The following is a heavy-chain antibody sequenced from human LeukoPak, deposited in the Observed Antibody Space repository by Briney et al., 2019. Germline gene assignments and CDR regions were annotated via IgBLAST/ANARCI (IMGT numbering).Heavy chain of an antibody. CDR1: GFTFSSYA. J-gene: IGHJ4*02. Sequence: GGSLRLSCAASGFTFSSYAMSWVRQAPGKGLECISGFSGSGGSTYYADSVKGRFTISRDNSKNTLYLQMNSLRAEDTAVYYCAKDSNIVGATPGIDYWGQGTLVTVSS. V-gene: IGHV3-23*01. CDR2: FSGSGGST. D-gene: IGHD1-26*01. CDR3: AKDSNIVGATPGIDY.